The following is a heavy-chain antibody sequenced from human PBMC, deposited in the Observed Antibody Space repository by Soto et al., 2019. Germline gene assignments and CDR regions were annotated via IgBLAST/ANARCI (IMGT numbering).Heavy chain of an antibody. Sequence: SETLSLTCSVSGDSISTTGYYWGWIGQPPGKGLEWIGNIFYSGNSYYNPSLKSRVTISVDTSKNQFSLKLSSVTAADTAGYYCARSDAAYWGQGTLVTVSP. D-gene: IGHD2-2*01. CDR3: ARSDAAY. V-gene: IGHV4-39*07. CDR1: GDSISTTGYY. J-gene: IGHJ4*02. CDR2: IFYSGNS.